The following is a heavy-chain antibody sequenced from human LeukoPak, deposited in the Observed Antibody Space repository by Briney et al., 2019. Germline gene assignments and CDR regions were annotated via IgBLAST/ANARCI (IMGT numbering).Heavy chain of an antibody. Sequence: GGSLRLSCAVSGYTFSDHYIDWVRQAPGEGLEWVGHTRNKANNYATEYAASVKGRFTISRDDSGNSVYLQMNSLKTEDTAVYYCTRWRSGTSDWGQGTLVTVSS. D-gene: IGHD4-23*01. CDR3: TRWRSGTSD. J-gene: IGHJ4*02. V-gene: IGHV3-72*01. CDR2: TRNKANNYAT. CDR1: GYTFSDHY.